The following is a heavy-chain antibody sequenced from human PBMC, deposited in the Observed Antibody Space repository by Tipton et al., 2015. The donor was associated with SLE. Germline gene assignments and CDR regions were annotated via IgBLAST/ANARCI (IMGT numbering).Heavy chain of an antibody. V-gene: IGHV4-59*11. Sequence: GLVKPSETLSLACTVSGGSISSHSWSWIRQPPGKGLQWIGYIYNSGTTYYNPSLKSRVTMSIDTSKNQFSLKLSSVTAADTAVYYCATEPIFMVQGQDLLDIWGQGTMVTVSS. CDR3: ATEPIFMVQGQDLLDI. CDR2: IYNSGTT. CDR1: GGSISSHS. J-gene: IGHJ3*02. D-gene: IGHD3-10*01.